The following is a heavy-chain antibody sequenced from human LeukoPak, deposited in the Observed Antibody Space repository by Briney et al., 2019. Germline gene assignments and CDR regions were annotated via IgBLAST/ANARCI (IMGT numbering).Heavy chain of an antibody. D-gene: IGHD1-1*01. Sequence: PGGSLRLSCAASGFTFSTYGMHWVRQAPGKGLEWVAFIRYDSSNKYYRDSVKGRFTISRDNSKNTLYLQMNRLRVEDTAVYFCAKDKDPWKSTAISDFDYWDQGSLVTVSS. J-gene: IGHJ4*02. CDR1: GFTFSTYG. V-gene: IGHV3-30*02. CDR2: IRYDSSNK. CDR3: AKDKDPWKSTAISDFDY.